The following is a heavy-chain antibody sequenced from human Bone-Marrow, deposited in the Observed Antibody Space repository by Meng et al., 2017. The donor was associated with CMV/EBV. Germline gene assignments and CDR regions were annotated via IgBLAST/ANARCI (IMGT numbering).Heavy chain of an antibody. V-gene: IGHV4-34*01. Sequence: YGVSFLGYYWIWFRQPPGKGLEWIGEINHSGSTNYNPSLKSRVTISVDTPKNQFSLKLSSVTAADTAVYYCARGLRCSSTSCYRFDPWGQGTLVTVSS. CDR1: GVSFLGYY. CDR2: INHSGST. CDR3: ARGLRCSSTSCYRFDP. J-gene: IGHJ5*02. D-gene: IGHD2-2*01.